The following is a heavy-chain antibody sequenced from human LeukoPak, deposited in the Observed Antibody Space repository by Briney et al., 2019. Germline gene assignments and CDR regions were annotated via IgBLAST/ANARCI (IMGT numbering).Heavy chain of an antibody. CDR2: ISISGSTI. Sequence: GGSLRLSCAASGFTFSSYEMNWVRQAPGKGLEWVSYISISGSTIYYADSVKGRFTISRDNAKNSLYLQMNSLRAEDTAVYYCAKGLYCTTSVCPGDFFDMWGQGTMVTVSS. V-gene: IGHV3-48*03. D-gene: IGHD2-8*01. J-gene: IGHJ3*02. CDR1: GFTFSSYE. CDR3: AKGLYCTTSVCPGDFFDM.